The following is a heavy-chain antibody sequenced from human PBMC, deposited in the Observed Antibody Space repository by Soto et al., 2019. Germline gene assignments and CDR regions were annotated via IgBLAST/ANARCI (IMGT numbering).Heavy chain of an antibody. CDR2: INSDGSST. V-gene: IGHV3-74*01. CDR3: ARVYYDFWSGPYFDY. J-gene: IGHJ4*02. D-gene: IGHD3-3*01. CDR1: GFTFSSYW. Sequence: EVQLVESGGGLVQPGGSLRLSCAASGFTFSSYWMHWVRQAPGKGLVWVSRINSDGSSTSYVDSVKGRFTISTDNAKNTLYLQMNSLRAEDTAVYYCARVYYDFWSGPYFDYWGQGTLVTVSS.